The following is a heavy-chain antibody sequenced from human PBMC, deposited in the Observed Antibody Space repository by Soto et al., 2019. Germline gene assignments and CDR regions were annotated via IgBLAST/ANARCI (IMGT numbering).Heavy chain of an antibody. CDR1: GGSISSYY. D-gene: IGHD3-22*01. J-gene: IGHJ5*02. V-gene: IGHV4-59*01. CDR2: IYYSGST. CDR3: ASGRGRYYYDSP. Sequence: QVQLQESGPGLVKPSETLSLTCTVSGGSISSYYWSWIRQPPGKGLEWIGYIYYSGSTNYNPSPKSRVTISVDTSKNQFSLKLSSVTAADTAVYYCASGRGRYYYDSPWGQGTLVTVSS.